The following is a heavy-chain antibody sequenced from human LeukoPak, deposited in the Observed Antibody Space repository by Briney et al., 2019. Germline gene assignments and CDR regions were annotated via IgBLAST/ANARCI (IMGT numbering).Heavy chain of an antibody. J-gene: IGHJ4*02. V-gene: IGHV4-4*08. CDR3: VRPDTGWNYFDY. Sequence: MSSETLSLTCSVSGGSINSHYWGWIQQPPGEGLQWIVDIYSTGKNNYNPSLNSPATISLDTSSRPLSLNFISVLSAHPSIYFFVRPDTGWNYFDYWGQGILVTVSS. CDR1: GGSINSHY. D-gene: IGHD6-19*01. CDR2: IYSTGKN.